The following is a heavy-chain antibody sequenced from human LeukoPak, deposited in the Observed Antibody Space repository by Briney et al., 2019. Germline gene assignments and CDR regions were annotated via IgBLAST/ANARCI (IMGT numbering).Heavy chain of an antibody. Sequence: GGSLRLSCAASGFTFSSYGMHWVRQAPGKGLEWVAVIWYDGSNKYYADSVKGRFTISRDNSKNTLYLQMNSLSAEDTAVYYCARGIVVVPAAGWFDPWGQGTLVTVSS. J-gene: IGHJ5*02. CDR1: GFTFSSYG. CDR3: ARGIVVVPAAGWFDP. V-gene: IGHV3-33*01. D-gene: IGHD2-2*01. CDR2: IWYDGSNK.